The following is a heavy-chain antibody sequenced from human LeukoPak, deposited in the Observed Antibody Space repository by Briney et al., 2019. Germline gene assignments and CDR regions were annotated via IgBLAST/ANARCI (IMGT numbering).Heavy chain of an antibody. Sequence: GGSLRLSCAASGFTFSSYGMHWVRQAPGKGLEWVAFISYDGRNKNYADSVKGRFTISRDNSKNTLYLQMNSLRAEDTAVYYCAREARPIAAENFDYWGQGTLVTVSS. J-gene: IGHJ4*02. CDR3: AREARPIAAENFDY. CDR1: GFTFSSYG. CDR2: ISYDGRNK. D-gene: IGHD6-6*01. V-gene: IGHV3-30*03.